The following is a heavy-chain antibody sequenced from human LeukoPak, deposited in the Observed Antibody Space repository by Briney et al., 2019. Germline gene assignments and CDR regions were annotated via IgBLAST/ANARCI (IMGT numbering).Heavy chain of an antibody. CDR2: IKQDGSEK. V-gene: IGHV3-7*01. J-gene: IGHJ4*02. Sequence: GGSLRLSCAASGFTYSTSWMSWVRLAPGRGLEWVANIKQDGSEKNYVDSVKGRFTIYRDNAKDLLYLQMNSLRVEDTAMYYCAWYSRSSEAYWGQGTLVTVSS. D-gene: IGHD6-6*01. CDR1: GFTYSTSW. CDR3: AWYSRSSEAY.